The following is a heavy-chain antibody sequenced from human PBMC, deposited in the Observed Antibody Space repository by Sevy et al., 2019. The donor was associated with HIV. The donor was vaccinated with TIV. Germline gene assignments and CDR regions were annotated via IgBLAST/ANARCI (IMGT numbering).Heavy chain of an antibody. D-gene: IGHD2-21*02. CDR2: VYYTGGT. CDR1: GGSINSDH. Sequence: SETLSLTCTVSGGSINSDHWNWIRQPPGKGLEWIGYVYYTGGTNYNPSLKNRVTISVDRTNNQFSLKLTSVTAADTAVYYCARRNDFDIWGQGTMATVSS. V-gene: IGHV4-59*08. CDR3: ARRNDFDI. J-gene: IGHJ3*02.